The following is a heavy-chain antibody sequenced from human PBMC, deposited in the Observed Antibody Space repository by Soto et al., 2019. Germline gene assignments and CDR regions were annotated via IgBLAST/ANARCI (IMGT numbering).Heavy chain of an antibody. CDR1: GFTFSSYA. J-gene: IGHJ4*02. CDR3: ATYVKYQLLSDY. D-gene: IGHD2-2*01. Sequence: PGGSLRLSCAASGFTFSSYAMSWVRQAPGKGLEWVSAISGSGGSTYYADSVKGRFTISRDNSKNTLYLQMNSLRAEDTAVYYCATYVKYQLLSDYWGQGTLVTVSS. CDR2: ISGSGGST. V-gene: IGHV3-23*01.